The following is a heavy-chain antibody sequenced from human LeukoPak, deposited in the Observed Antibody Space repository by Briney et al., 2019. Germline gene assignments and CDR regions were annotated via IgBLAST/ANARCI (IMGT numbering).Heavy chain of an antibody. Sequence: PSETLSLTCTVSGGSISSGYYYWSWIRQPPGKGLEWIGYIYHSGSTYYNPSLKSRVTISVDRSKNQFSLKLSSVTAADTAVYYCGRRGYSGYDLDDAFDIWGQGTMVTVSS. J-gene: IGHJ3*02. D-gene: IGHD5-12*01. CDR1: GGSISSGYYY. CDR2: IYHSGST. V-gene: IGHV4-30-2*01. CDR3: GRRGYSGYDLDDAFDI.